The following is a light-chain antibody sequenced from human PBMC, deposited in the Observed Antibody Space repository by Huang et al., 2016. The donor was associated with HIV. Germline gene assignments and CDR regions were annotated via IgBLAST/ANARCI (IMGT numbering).Light chain of an antibody. CDR1: QSMSSIY. J-gene: IGKJ1*01. CDR2: AAA. CDR3: QQYSSSPRT. Sequence: EIVLTPSPGTLSLSPGERATLSCRASQSMSSIYLAWYQQKPGQAPRLLIYAAASRATGIPDRFSGSGSGTDFTLTINRLEPEDFAVYYCQQYSSSPRTFGQGTKVEIK. V-gene: IGKV3-20*01.